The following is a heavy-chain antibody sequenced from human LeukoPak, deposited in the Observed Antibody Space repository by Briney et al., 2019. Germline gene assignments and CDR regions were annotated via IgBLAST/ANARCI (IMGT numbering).Heavy chain of an antibody. CDR1: GFTFSDYY. J-gene: IGHJ3*02. CDR2: ISSSGSTI. Sequence: PGGSLRLSCAASGFTFSDYYMSWIRQAPGKGLEWVSYISSSGSTIYYADSVKGRFTISRDNAKNSLYLQMNSLRAEDTAVYYCARDLLLWWYAFDIWGQGTMVTVSS. CDR3: ARDLLLWWYAFDI. D-gene: IGHD2-15*01. V-gene: IGHV3-11*01.